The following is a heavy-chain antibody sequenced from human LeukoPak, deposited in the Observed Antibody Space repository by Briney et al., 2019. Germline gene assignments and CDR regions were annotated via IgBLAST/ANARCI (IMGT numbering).Heavy chain of an antibody. J-gene: IGHJ4*02. CDR2: INPNSGGT. D-gene: IGHD6-13*01. Sequence: ASVTVSFKASGYTFTVYYMHWVRQAPGQGLEWMGWINPNSGGTNYAQKFQGRVTMTRDTSISTAYMELSRLRSDDTAVYYCAREPGIAAVGVGNDYWGQGTLVTVSS. V-gene: IGHV1-2*02. CDR1: GYTFTVYY. CDR3: AREPGIAAVGVGNDY.